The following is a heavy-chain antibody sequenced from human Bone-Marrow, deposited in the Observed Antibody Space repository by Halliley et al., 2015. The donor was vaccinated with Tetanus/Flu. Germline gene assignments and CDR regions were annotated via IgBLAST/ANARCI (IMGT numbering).Heavy chain of an antibody. J-gene: IGHJ4*01. CDR1: GDSISDYY. CDR2: IYQSGNT. D-gene: IGHD6-13*01. CDR3: ARDEGIAVAQFDK. Sequence: TLSLTCIVSGDSISDYYWSWIRQPPGKGLEWIGYIYQSGNTDYNPSLKSRVSMSIDLSRNQFSLKLRTVTAAGTAIYYCARDEGIAVAQFDKRGRGTLVTVSS. V-gene: IGHV4-59*01.